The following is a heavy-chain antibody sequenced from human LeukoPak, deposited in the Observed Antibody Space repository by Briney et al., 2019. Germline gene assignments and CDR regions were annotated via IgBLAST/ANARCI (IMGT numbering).Heavy chain of an antibody. CDR1: GGSFSGYY. V-gene: IGHV4-34*01. J-gene: IGHJ4*02. CDR2: INHSGST. Sequence: PSETLSLTCAVYGGSFSGYYWSWIRQPPGKGLEWIGEINHSGSTNYNPSLKSRVTISVDTSKNQFSLKLSSVTAADTAVYYCARGQRTPYFDYWGQGTLVTVSS. CDR3: ARGQRTPYFDY.